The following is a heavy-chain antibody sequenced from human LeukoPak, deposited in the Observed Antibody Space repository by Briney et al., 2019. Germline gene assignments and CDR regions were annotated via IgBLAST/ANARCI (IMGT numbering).Heavy chain of an antibody. Sequence: PSETLSLTCTVSGGSISSYYWSWIRQPPGKGLEWIGYIYYSGSTNYNPSLKSRVTISVDTSKNQFSLKLSSVTAADTAVYYCARDGLRGRPVGGYFDYWGQGTLVTVSS. V-gene: IGHV4-59*01. J-gene: IGHJ4*02. CDR1: GGSISSYY. CDR3: ARDGLRGRPVGGYFDY. D-gene: IGHD3-10*01. CDR2: IYYSGST.